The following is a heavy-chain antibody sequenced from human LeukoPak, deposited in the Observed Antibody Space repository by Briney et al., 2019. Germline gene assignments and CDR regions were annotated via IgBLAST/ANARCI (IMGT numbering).Heavy chain of an antibody. CDR3: ARYVLRYFLPTAPYIRKSYFDY. D-gene: IGHD3-9*01. CDR1: GGSISSSSYY. CDR2: IYYSGST. V-gene: IGHV4-39*01. J-gene: IGHJ4*02. Sequence: SETLSLTCTVSGGSISSSSYYWGWIRQPPGKGLEWIGSIYYSGSTYYNPSLKSRVTISVDTSKNQFSLKLSSVTAADTAVYYCARYVLRYFLPTAPYIRKSYFDYWGQGTLVTVSS.